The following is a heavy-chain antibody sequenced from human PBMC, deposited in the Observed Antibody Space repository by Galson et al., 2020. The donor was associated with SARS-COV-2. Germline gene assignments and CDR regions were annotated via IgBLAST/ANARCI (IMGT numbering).Heavy chain of an antibody. V-gene: IGHV3-30*18. CDR3: AKAAEEMDIPNCVEY. D-gene: IGHD1-1*01. J-gene: IGHJ4*02. Sequence: GESLKISCAASGFTFSSYGMHWVRQAPGKGLEWVAVISSDGSNEYYADSVKGRFTISRDKSKNTLYLQMNSLRAEDTAVYYCAKAAEEMDIPNCVEYWGPGTLVTVSS. CDR1: GFTFSSYG. CDR2: ISSDGSNE.